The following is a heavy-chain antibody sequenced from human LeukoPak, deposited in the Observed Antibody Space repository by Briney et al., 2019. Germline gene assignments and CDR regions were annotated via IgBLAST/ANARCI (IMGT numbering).Heavy chain of an antibody. V-gene: IGHV4-59*01. J-gene: IGHJ3*02. Sequence: PSETLFLTCTVSVGPISNYYWSWTRQFPGKGLEGLGYIYYRGSTNYNPSLKSRVTISLDTSTNQFSLKLSSVTAADTAVYYCARPYTSGYRGAFDIWGQGTMVTVSS. CDR2: IYYRGST. D-gene: IGHD6-19*01. CDR1: VGPISNYY. CDR3: ARPYTSGYRGAFDI.